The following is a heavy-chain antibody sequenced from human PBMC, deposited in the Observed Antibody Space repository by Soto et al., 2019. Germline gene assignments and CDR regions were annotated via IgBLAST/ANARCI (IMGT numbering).Heavy chain of an antibody. CDR2: ISYDGSNK. J-gene: IGHJ5*02. Sequence: QVQLVESGGGVVQPGRSLRLSCAASGFTFSSYAMHWVRQAPGKGLEWVAVISYDGSNKYYADYVKGRFTISKDNSKNKLYLQMNSLRAEDTAVYYCARDPRFYYYDSSGYYCGGWFDPWGQGTLVTVSS. CDR1: GFTFSSYA. CDR3: ARDPRFYYYDSSGYYCGGWFDP. V-gene: IGHV3-30-3*01. D-gene: IGHD3-22*01.